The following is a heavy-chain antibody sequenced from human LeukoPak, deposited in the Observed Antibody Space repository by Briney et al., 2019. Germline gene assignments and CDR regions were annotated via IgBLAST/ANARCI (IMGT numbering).Heavy chain of an antibody. D-gene: IGHD1-14*01. CDR3: ARDGENQYYFDY. Sequence: KPSETLSLTCTVSGGSISSYYWSWIRQPPGKGLEWIGYIYYSGSTNYNPSLKSRVTISVDTSKNQFSLKLSSVTAADTAVYYCARDGENQYYFDYWGQGPLFTVSS. CDR2: IYYSGST. CDR1: GGSISSYY. V-gene: IGHV4-59*01. J-gene: IGHJ4*02.